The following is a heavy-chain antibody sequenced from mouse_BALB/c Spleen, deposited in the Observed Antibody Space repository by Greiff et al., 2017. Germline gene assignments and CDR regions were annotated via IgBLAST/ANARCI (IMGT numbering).Heavy chain of an antibody. J-gene: IGHJ2*01. Sequence: LVESGGGLVKPGGSLKLSCAASGFTFSSYAMSWVRQTPEKRLEWVASISSGGSTYYPDSVKGRFTISRDNARNILYLQMSSLRSEDTAMYYCASASPYYGSSYDYWGQGTTLTVSS. V-gene: IGHV5-6-5*01. CDR2: ISSGGST. D-gene: IGHD1-1*01. CDR3: ASASPYYGSSYDY. CDR1: GFTFSSYA.